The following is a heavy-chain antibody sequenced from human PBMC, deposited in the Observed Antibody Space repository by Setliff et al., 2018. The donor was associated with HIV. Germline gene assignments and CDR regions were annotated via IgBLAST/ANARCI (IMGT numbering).Heavy chain of an antibody. CDR2: IHPNSGGT. J-gene: IGHJ4*02. CDR1: GYTFTGYY. D-gene: IGHD3-10*01. V-gene: IGHV1-2*02. CDR3: ARGVFAYYYGSGSYIDY. Sequence: ASVKVSCKASGYTFTGYYMHWVRQATGQGLEWMGWIHPNSGGTNYAQKFQGRVTMTRDTSISTAYMELSRLRSGDTAVYYCARGVFAYYYGSGSYIDYWGQGTLVTVSS.